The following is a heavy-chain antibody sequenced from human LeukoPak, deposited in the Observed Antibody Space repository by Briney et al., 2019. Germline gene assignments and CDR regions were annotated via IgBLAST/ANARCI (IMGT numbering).Heavy chain of an antibody. CDR2: IYPGDSGP. Sequence: PGESLKISCKVSGYSFTSYCIGWVRQMHGKGLEWLGIIYPGDSGPTYSPSFQGQVTISVDKSINTAYLQWSSLQASDTAMYYCGMSGDRVPLQDDVFDVWGQGTMVTVST. CDR3: GMSGDRVPLQDDVFDV. CDR1: GYSFTSYC. V-gene: IGHV5-51*01. J-gene: IGHJ3*01. D-gene: IGHD1-26*01.